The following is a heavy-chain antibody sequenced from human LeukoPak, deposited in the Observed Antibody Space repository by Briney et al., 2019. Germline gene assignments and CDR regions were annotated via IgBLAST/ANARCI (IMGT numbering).Heavy chain of an antibody. Sequence: ASVKVSCKVSGYTLTELSMHWVRQAPGKGLEWMGGFDPEDGETIYAQKFQGRVTMTEDTSTDTAYMELSSLRSEDTAVYYCATVGVQTDYDILIGYHNWFDPWGQGTLVTVSS. D-gene: IGHD3-9*01. V-gene: IGHV1-24*01. CDR2: FDPEDGET. CDR3: ATVGVQTDYDILIGYHNWFDP. CDR1: GYTLTELS. J-gene: IGHJ5*02.